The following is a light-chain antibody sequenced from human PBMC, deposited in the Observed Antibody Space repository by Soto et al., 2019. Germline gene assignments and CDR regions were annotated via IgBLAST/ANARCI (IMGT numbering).Light chain of an antibody. CDR1: GNDVGAYKF. Sequence: QSALTQPASVSGSPGQSITVSCTGTGNDVGAYKFVSWYQHHPGKAPKLLLYEVNNRPTGVSNRFSGSKSDNTASLTISGLQAEDEADYFCASYTSSGTYVLFGGGTKLTVL. V-gene: IGLV2-14*01. CDR3: ASYTSSGTYVL. J-gene: IGLJ2*01. CDR2: EVN.